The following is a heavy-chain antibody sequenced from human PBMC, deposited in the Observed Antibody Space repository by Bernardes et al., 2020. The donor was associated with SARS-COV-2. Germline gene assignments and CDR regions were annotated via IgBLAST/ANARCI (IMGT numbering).Heavy chain of an antibody. D-gene: IGHD6-25*01. V-gene: IGHV3-74*01. CDR1: GFTFSSYW. J-gene: IGHJ4*02. CDR3: ARGASSGYRIDY. CDR2: IKTDGSTT. Sequence: GGSLRLSCAASGFTFSSYWMHWVRQVPGRGLVWLSRIKTDGSTTNYADPVKGRFTISRDNAKNTLWLLMNSLRDEDTAMYYCARGASSGYRIDYWGPGTLVTVSS.